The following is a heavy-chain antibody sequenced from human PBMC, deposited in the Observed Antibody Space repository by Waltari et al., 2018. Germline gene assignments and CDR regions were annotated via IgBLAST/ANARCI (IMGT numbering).Heavy chain of an antibody. V-gene: IGHV4-4*07. CDR3: ARGYSDDGGEYFQH. D-gene: IGHD3-16*01. J-gene: IGHJ1*01. CDR2: VYTTGTT. CDR1: GVSISDYY. Sequence: QVQLQESGPRLVEPWETLSLTCRISGVSISDYYWSWIRQPAGKGLEFIGRVYTTGTTDYNPSRRSRATVSVDKSKNHFSLSLTSVTAADTAIYYCARGYSDDGGEYFQHWGQGTLVSVSS.